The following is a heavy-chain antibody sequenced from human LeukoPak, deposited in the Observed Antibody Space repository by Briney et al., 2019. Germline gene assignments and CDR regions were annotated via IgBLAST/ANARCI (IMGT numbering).Heavy chain of an antibody. J-gene: IGHJ4*02. V-gene: IGHV1-8*01. D-gene: IGHD5-12*01. CDR1: GYSFTSYD. CDR3: ARVEFNGGYSHLY. CDR2: MNPNSGNT. Sequence: ASVKVSCKASGYSFTSYDINWVRQAAGQGLEWMGWMNPNSGNTGYGQKFQGRVTMTRSTSMTTAYMELSSLGSEDTAIYYVARVEFNGGYSHLYWGQGTLLTVSS.